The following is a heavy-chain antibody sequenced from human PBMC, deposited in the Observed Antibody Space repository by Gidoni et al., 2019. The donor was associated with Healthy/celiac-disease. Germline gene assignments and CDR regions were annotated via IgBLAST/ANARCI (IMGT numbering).Heavy chain of an antibody. CDR2: IYHSGST. J-gene: IGHJ6*02. V-gene: IGHV4-30-2*01. D-gene: IGHD2-15*01. Sequence: QLQLQESGSGLVKPSQTLSLTCAVSGGSISSGGYSWSWIRQPPGKGLEWIGYIYHSGSTYYNPSLKSRVTISVDRSKNQFSLKLSSVTAADTAVYYCARGGGYCSGGSCGYYYYGMDVWGQGTTVTVSS. CDR3: ARGGGYCSGGSCGYYYYGMDV. CDR1: GGSISSGGYS.